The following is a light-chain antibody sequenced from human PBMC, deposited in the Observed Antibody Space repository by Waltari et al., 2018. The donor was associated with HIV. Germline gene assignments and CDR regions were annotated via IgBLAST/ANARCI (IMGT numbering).Light chain of an antibody. J-gene: IGLJ2*01. CDR1: SSDVGGYNF. CDR3: GSYTSISTWV. CDR2: DVT. Sequence: QSALTQPASVSGSPGQSITISCTGTSSDVGGYNFVSWYQQHPGKAPKLMIYDVTERPSGVSNRFSGSKSGNTASLTISGLQAEDESDYYCGSYTSISTWVFGGGTKLTVL. V-gene: IGLV2-14*01.